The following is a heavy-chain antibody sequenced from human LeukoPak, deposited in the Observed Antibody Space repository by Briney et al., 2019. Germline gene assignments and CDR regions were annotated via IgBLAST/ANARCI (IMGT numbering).Heavy chain of an antibody. V-gene: IGHV3-13*01. D-gene: IGHD3-16*02. CDR2: IGTAGDT. CDR3: ARDLVDDYVWGSYPGDY. CDR1: GFTFSRFD. Sequence: GGSLRLSCAASGFTFSRFDMHWVRQSTGKGLEWVSGIGTAGDTFYLGSVKGRFTISRENAKNSLYLQMNSLRAEDTAVYYCARDLVDDYVWGSYPGDYWGQGTLVTVSS. J-gene: IGHJ4*02.